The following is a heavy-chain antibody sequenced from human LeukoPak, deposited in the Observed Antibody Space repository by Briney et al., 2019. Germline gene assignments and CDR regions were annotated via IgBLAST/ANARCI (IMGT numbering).Heavy chain of an antibody. J-gene: IGHJ4*02. CDR3: ATRYGDYAWDFDY. CDR2: FDPEDGET. CDR1: GYTLTELS. Sequence: ASVKVSCKISGYTLTELSMHWVRQAPGKGLEWMGGFDPEDGETIYAQKFQGRVTMTEDTSTDTAYMELSSLRSEDTAVYYCATRYGDYAWDFDYWGQGTLVTVSS. V-gene: IGHV1-24*01. D-gene: IGHD4-17*01.